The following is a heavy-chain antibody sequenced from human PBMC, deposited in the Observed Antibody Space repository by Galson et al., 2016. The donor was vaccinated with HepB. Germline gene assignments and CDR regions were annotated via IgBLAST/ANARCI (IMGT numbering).Heavy chain of an antibody. CDR1: GLVFSETW. V-gene: IGHV3-15*05. D-gene: IGHD6-19*01. Sequence: SLRLSCAASGLVFSETWMNWVRQAPGEGLEWIARIKSQNNGGTREYGAPVKGRFTISRDDSKKTIYLQMNSLKIEDTAVYFCTADLYRSSAWCNDYWGQGTLVTVSS. CDR2: IKSQNNGGTR. CDR3: TADLYRSSAWCNDY. J-gene: IGHJ4*02.